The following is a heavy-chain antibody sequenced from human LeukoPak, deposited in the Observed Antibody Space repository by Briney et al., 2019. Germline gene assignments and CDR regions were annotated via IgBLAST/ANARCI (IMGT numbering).Heavy chain of an antibody. V-gene: IGHV3-74*01. D-gene: IGHD6-25*01. J-gene: IGHJ4*02. CDR2: IRGDGSMI. Sequence: PGGSLRLSCAASEFTLSAYWMHWVRQAPGKGLVWVSRIRGDGSMINYADSVKGRFTISRDNAKNTLYLQMNSLRLEDTAVYYCARENLAAAADYWGQGTVVTVSS. CDR1: EFTLSAYW. CDR3: ARENLAAAADY.